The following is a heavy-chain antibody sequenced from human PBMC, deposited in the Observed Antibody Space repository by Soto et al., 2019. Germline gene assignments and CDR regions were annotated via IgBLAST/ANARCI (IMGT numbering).Heavy chain of an antibody. J-gene: IGHJ4*02. Sequence: QVHLVQSGAEVRKPGDSVKVSCKGSGYTFTSYGIAWVRQAPGQGLEWMGWISAHNDNTNYAQKVQGRVTVTRDTSTSTAYMELRNLRSDDTAVYYCARGRYGDYWGQGALVTVSS. CDR2: ISAHNDNT. CDR1: GYTFTSYG. D-gene: IGHD1-1*01. V-gene: IGHV1-18*01. CDR3: ARGRYGDY.